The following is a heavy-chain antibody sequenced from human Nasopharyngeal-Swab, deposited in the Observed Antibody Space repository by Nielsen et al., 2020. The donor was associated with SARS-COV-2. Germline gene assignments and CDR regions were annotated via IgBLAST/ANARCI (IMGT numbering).Heavy chain of an antibody. J-gene: IGHJ3*02. V-gene: IGHV4-34*01. D-gene: IGHD5-24*01. CDR2: INNSGST. CDR3: SRASRRCDAFDI. Sequence: SETLSLTYAVYGGSFSGYYWSWIRQPPGKGLEWNGEINNSGSTNYNPSLKSRVTISVDTSKNQFSLKLSSVTAADTAVYYCSRASRRCDAFDIWGQGTMVTVSS. CDR1: GGSFSGYY.